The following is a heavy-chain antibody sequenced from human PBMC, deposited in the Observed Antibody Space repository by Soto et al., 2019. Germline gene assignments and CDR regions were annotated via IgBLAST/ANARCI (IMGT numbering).Heavy chain of an antibody. CDR3: ARDLKEYCSDGKCNWFDP. CDR2: IYYSGST. CDR1: GGSISSGGYY. J-gene: IGHJ5*02. D-gene: IGHD2-15*01. Sequence: SETLSLTCTVSGGSISSGGYYWGWIRQPPGKGLEWIGSIYYSGSTDYNPSLKSRVTISFDASKNQISLQVRSATAADAAVYYCARDLKEYCSDGKCNWFDPWGQGTLVTV. V-gene: IGHV4-39*07.